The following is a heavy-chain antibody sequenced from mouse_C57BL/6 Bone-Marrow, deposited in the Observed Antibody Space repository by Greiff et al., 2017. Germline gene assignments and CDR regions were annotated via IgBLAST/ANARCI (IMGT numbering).Heavy chain of an antibody. CDR2: ISSGGSYT. J-gene: IGHJ3*01. Sequence: EVQLVESGGDLVKPGGSLQLSCAASGFTFSSYGMSWVRQTPDKRLEWVATISSGGSYTYYPDSVKGRFTISRDNAKNTLYLQMSSLKSEDTAMYYCARRDYGSSSWFAYWGQGTLVTVSA. V-gene: IGHV5-6*01. CDR3: ARRDYGSSSWFAY. D-gene: IGHD1-1*01. CDR1: GFTFSSYG.